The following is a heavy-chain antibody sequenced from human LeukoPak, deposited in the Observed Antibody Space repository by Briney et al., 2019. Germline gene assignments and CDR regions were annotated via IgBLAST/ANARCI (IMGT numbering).Heavy chain of an antibody. Sequence: GGSLRLSCAASGFTFSRYSMNWVRQAPGKGLEWVSFISGNSAYIYYADSVKGRFTISRDNAKNSLYLQMNSLRAEDTAVYYCARDRLLWFGELAFDYWGQGTLVTVSS. CDR2: ISGNSAYI. CDR3: ARDRLLWFGELAFDY. J-gene: IGHJ4*02. V-gene: IGHV3-21*01. D-gene: IGHD3-10*01. CDR1: GFTFSRYS.